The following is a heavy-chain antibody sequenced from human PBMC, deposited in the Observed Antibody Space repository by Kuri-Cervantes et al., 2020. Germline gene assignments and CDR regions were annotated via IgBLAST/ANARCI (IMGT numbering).Heavy chain of an antibody. CDR1: GFTFSSYG. D-gene: IGHD3-22*01. J-gene: IGHJ4*02. CDR2: IWYDGSNK. V-gene: IGHV3-33*06. Sequence: GESLKISCAASGFTFSSYGMHWVRQAPGKGLEWVAVIWYDGSNKYYADSVKGRFTISRDNSKNTLYLQMNSLRAEDTAVYYCAKAFPFQTYYYYGTFDYWGQGTLVTVSS. CDR3: AKAFPFQTYYYYGTFDY.